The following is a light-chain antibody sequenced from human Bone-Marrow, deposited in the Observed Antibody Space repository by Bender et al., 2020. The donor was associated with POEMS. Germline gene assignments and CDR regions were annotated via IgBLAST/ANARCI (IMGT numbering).Light chain of an antibody. CDR3: SSDAANGVV. Sequence: QSALTQPASVSGSPGQSITISCTGTSGDIGLYNSVSWFQVYPGKAPKLILYGVSNRPSGVSNRFSGSKSANTASLTVSGLQADDEADYYCSSDAANGVVFGGGTRLTVL. V-gene: IGLV2-14*03. J-gene: IGLJ2*01. CDR1: SGDIGLYNS. CDR2: GVS.